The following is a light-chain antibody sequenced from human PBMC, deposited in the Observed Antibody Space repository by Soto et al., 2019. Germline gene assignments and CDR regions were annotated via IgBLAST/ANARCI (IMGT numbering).Light chain of an antibody. Sequence: IQMTQSPSTLSASIGDRVTITYRASQSISNWLAWYQQKPGKAPNLLIYKASSLQSGVPSRFSGSGSETEFTLTISSLQPDDFATYYCQQYKNGWAFGQGTKVEI. CDR2: KAS. J-gene: IGKJ1*01. V-gene: IGKV1-5*03. CDR3: QQYKNGWA. CDR1: QSISNW.